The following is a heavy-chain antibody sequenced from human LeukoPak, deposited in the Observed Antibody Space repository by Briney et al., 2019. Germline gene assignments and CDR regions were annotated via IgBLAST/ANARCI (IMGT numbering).Heavy chain of an antibody. CDR2: VDPEDGET. D-gene: IGHD3-3*01. CDR1: GYTFTDYY. CDR3: ATALDITIFGVVPGWFDP. J-gene: IGHJ5*02. V-gene: IGHV1-69-2*01. Sequence: GASVKVSCKASGYTFTDYYMHWVQQAPGKGLEWMGRVDPEDGETIYAEKFQGRVTITADTSTDTAYTELSSLRSEDTAVYYCATALDITIFGVVPGWFDPWGQGTLVTVSS.